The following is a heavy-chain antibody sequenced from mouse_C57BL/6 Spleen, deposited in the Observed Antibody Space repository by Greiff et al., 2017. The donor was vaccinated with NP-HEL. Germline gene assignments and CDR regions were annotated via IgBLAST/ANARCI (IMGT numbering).Heavy chain of an antibody. CDR1: GYSFTSYY. V-gene: IGHV1-66*01. CDR3: ARGCYYSNSYYAMDY. CDR2: FYPGSGSI. J-gene: IGHJ4*01. Sequence: QVQLQQSGPELVKPGASVKISCKASGYSFTSYYIHWVKQRPGQGLEWIGWFYPGSGSIKYNEKFKGKATLTADTPSSTAYMQLSILTSADSAVYYYARGCYYSNSYYAMDYWGQGTSVTVSS. D-gene: IGHD2-5*01.